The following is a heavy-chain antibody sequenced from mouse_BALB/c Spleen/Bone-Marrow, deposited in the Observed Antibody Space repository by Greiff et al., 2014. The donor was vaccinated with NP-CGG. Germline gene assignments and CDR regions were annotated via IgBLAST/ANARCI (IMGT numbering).Heavy chain of an antibody. V-gene: IGHV1-9*01. Sequence: VQLQQSGAELMKPGASVKISCKATGYTFSSYWIEWVKQRPGHGLEWIGEILPGSGSTNYNEKFKGKATFTADTSSNTAYLQLSSLTSEDSAVYYCARDWDPFAYWGQGTLVTVSA. J-gene: IGHJ3*01. CDR3: ARDWDPFAY. CDR1: GYTFSSYW. D-gene: IGHD4-1*01. CDR2: ILPGSGST.